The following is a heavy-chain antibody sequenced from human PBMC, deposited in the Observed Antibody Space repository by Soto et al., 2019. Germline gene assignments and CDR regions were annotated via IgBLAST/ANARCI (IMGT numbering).Heavy chain of an antibody. J-gene: IGHJ4*02. CDR3: ARDSLARGIPFSGRIDY. CDR1: GFIFSQYS. D-gene: IGHD1-20*01. Sequence: EVQLVESGGGLVKPGGSLRLSCAASGFIFSQYSMNWVRQAPGKGLEWVSSISSTGALMYYADSVKGRFTISRDDADNSLYLQMTSLRVEDTAVYYCARDSLARGIPFSGRIDYWGQGALVTVSS. V-gene: IGHV3-21*02. CDR2: ISSTGALM.